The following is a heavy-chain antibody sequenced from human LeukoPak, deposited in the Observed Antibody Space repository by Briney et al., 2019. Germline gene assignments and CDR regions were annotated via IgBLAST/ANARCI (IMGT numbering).Heavy chain of an antibody. CDR2: IYTSGGT. J-gene: IGHJ3*02. CDR3: ARSYSSSWYSSFDI. V-gene: IGHV4-61*02. CDR1: GGSISSGNYY. D-gene: IGHD6-13*01. Sequence: SETLSLTCTVSGGSISSGNYYWSWIRQPAGKGLEWIGRIYTSGGTNCNPSLESRVTILIDTPKNQFSLMLSSVTAADTAVYYCARSYSSSWYSSFDIWGHGTMVTVSS.